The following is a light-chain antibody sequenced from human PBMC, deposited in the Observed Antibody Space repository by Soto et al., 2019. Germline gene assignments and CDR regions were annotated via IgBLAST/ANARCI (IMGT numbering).Light chain of an antibody. CDR2: AAS. CDR1: QGISNY. V-gene: IGKV1-17*03. Sequence: DIQMTQSPSAMSASVGDRVTITCRASQGISNYLAWFQQKPGKVPKRRIYAASSLQSGVPSRFSGSGSGTEFPLPNSGQQPEYCPTYFCLQHNSYPITFGQGTRLEIK. CDR3: LQHNSYPIT. J-gene: IGKJ5*01.